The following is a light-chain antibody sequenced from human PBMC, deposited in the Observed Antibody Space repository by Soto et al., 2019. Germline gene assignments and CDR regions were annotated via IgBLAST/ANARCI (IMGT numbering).Light chain of an antibody. V-gene: IGKV3-20*01. CDR2: GAS. CDR3: QQYSNSPLT. J-gene: IGKJ4*01. Sequence: TQSPGTLSGSVGEIATLSFMASQSVSSYFAWYQQKPGQAPKLLIFGASTRAPGIPDRFSGSGSGTHFTLTISKLEPEDFALYYCQQYSNSPLTFGGGTKVDIK. CDR1: QSVSSY.